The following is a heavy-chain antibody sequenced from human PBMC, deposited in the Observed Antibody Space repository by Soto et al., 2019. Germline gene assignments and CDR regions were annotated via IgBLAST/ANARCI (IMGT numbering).Heavy chain of an antibody. V-gene: IGHV3-23*01. J-gene: IGHJ3*02. CDR1: GFIFSTYA. D-gene: IGHD4-17*01. CDR3: AHPRGYGVFDAVDI. CDR2: ISSNSDST. Sequence: VGSLRLSCAAFGFIFSTYAMNWVRQAPGEGLEWVSAISSNSDSTFYAESVRGRFTISRDNSVNTLYLQMSRLRTEDTAVYYCAHPRGYGVFDAVDIWGQGTMVTVS.